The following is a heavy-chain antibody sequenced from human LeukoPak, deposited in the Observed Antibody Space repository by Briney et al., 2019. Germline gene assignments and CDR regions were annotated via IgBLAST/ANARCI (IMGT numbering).Heavy chain of an antibody. J-gene: IGHJ4*02. Sequence: ASMKVSCKASGYTFTGYYMHWVRQAPGQGLEWMGWINPNSGGTNYAQKFQGRVTMTRDTSISTAYMELSRLRSDDTAVYYCAKGDSSSVPQKGPDYWGQGTLVTVSS. D-gene: IGHD6-13*01. V-gene: IGHV1-2*02. CDR1: GYTFTGYY. CDR2: INPNSGGT. CDR3: AKGDSSSVPQKGPDY.